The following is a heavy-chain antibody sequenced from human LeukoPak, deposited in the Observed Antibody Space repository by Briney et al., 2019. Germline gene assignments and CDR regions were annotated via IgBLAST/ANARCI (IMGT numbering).Heavy chain of an antibody. CDR3: ATFGNYVGFDY. V-gene: IGHV3-7*03. J-gene: IGHJ4*02. D-gene: IGHD4-11*01. CDR1: GFTFSNYW. Sequence: GGSLRLSCAASGFTFSNYWMNWVRQAPGKGLEWVANINQDGSGTYYVDSVKGRFTISRDNSKNMLYLQMNSLRAEDTAVYYCATFGNYVGFDYWGQGTLVTVSS. CDR2: INQDGSGT.